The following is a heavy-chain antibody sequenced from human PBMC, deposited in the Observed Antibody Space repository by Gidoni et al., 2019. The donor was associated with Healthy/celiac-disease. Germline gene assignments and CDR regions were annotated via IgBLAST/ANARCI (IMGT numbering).Heavy chain of an antibody. V-gene: IGHV3-21*01. Sequence: EVQLVESGGGLVTPGGSLRLSCAASGFPFRRYSMNWVRQAPGKGLEWVSSISSSSSYIYYADSVKGRFTISRDNAKNSLYLQMNSLRAEDTAVYYCASQLETDYYYYGMDVWGQGTTVTVSS. J-gene: IGHJ6*02. CDR3: ASQLETDYYYYGMDV. CDR2: ISSSSSYI. D-gene: IGHD2-2*01. CDR1: GFPFRRYS.